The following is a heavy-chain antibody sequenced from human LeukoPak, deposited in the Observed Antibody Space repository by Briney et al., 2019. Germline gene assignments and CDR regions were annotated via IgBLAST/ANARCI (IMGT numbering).Heavy chain of an antibody. J-gene: IGHJ4*02. D-gene: IGHD6-19*01. CDR3: ARDNAVAGMDY. Sequence: GGSLRLSCAASGFTFSSYWMHWVRQAPGKGLEWVANIKQDGSEKYHVDSVKGRFTISRDNAKNSLYLQMNSLRAEDTAVYYCARDNAVAGMDYWGQGTLVTVSS. CDR2: IKQDGSEK. CDR1: GFTFSSYW. V-gene: IGHV3-7*01.